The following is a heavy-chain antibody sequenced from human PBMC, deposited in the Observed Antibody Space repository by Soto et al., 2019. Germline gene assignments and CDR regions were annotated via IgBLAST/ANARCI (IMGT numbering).Heavy chain of an antibody. CDR3: ARSDSSGYWFDP. V-gene: IGHV4-59*08. J-gene: IGHJ5*02. Sequence: ASETLSLTCTVSGGSLSSYYWSWIRQPPGKGLEWIGYIYYSGSTNYNPSLKSRVTMSVDTSKKQFSLKLSSVTAADTAVYYCARSDSSGYWFDPWGQGTQVTVSS. D-gene: IGHD3-22*01. CDR1: GGSLSSYY. CDR2: IYYSGST.